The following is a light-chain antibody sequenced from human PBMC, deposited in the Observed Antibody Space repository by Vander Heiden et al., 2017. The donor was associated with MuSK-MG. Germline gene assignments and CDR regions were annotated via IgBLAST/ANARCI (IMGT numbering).Light chain of an antibody. J-gene: IGKJ1*01. V-gene: IGKV4-1*01. CDR2: WAS. CDR1: QSVSYSSNNQNY. CDR3: QQYDSSPQT. Sequence: DIVMSQSPDTLAVSLVERATLNCKSSQSVSYSSNNQNYLAWYQQKQGQHPKLLIYWASTRGSGVPDRFSGSGSGTDFTLTISSLQDEDVAIYYCQQYDSSPQTFGQGTKVEIK.